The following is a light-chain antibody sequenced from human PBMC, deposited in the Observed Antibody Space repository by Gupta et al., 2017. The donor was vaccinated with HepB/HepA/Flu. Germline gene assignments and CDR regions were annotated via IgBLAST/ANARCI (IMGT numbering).Light chain of an antibody. CDR3: QVWESDSDHPVV. Sequence: SSVLTQPPSVSVAPGETARISCGGNNIGSYRVHWYQQKPGQAPVLVVYDDSDRPSGIPERFSGSNPWNTATLIINRVEVGDEGDYYCQVWESDSDHPVVFGGGTKLTVL. CDR1: NIGSYR. CDR2: DDS. J-gene: IGLJ2*01. V-gene: IGLV3-21*02.